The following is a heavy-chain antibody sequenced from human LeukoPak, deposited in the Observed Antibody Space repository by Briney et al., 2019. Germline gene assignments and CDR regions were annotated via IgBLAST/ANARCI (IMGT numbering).Heavy chain of an antibody. CDR2: TYYRSKRSN. CDR1: GDSVSSNSAT. D-gene: IGHD3-22*01. V-gene: IGHV6-1*01. Sequence: SQTLSLTCAISGDSVSSNSATWNWIRQSPSRGLEWLGRTYYRSKRSNDYAVSVKSRITINPDTSKNQFSLQLNSVTPEDTAVYYCARGIADSTGYYYVDYWGQGTLVTVSS. CDR3: ARGIADSTGYYYVDY. J-gene: IGHJ4*02.